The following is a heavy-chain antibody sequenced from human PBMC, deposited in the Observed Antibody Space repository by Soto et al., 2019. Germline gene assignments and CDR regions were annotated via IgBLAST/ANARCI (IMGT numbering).Heavy chain of an antibody. D-gene: IGHD6-19*01. CDR1: GFTFITYN. V-gene: IGHV3-21*01. Sequence: PGRSLRLACASSGFTFITYNMNWVRQAPGKGLEWVSSISSRNTYKYYADSVRGRFTISRDDAKNSLFLQMDSLRAEDTAVYYCARQPGDIAVAGSYYYYGLDVWGQGTTVTVSS. CDR3: ARQPGDIAVAGSYYYYGLDV. CDR2: ISSRNTYK. J-gene: IGHJ6*02.